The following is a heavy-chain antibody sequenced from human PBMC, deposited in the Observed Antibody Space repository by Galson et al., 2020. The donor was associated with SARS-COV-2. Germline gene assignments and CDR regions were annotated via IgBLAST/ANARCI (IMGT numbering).Heavy chain of an antibody. CDR2: IDWDDDK. Sequence: SGPTLAKPTQTLTLTCTFSGFSLRTNGMSVSWIRQPPGKALEWLALIDWDDDKFYSTSLKTRLTISKDTSKNQVVLTMTNMGPVDTATYYCARRFVLYGIDVWGQGTTVTVSS. CDR3: ARRFVLYGIDV. J-gene: IGHJ6*02. D-gene: IGHD3-16*01. CDR1: GFSLRTNGMS. V-gene: IGHV2-70*01.